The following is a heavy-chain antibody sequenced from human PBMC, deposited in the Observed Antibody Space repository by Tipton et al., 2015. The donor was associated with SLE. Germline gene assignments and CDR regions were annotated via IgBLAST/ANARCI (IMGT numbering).Heavy chain of an antibody. CDR1: GFTFDDYA. CDR2: ISWISGSI. J-gene: IGHJ4*02. V-gene: IGHV3-9*01. Sequence: VQLVQSGGGLVQPGRSLRLSCAASGFTFDDYAMHWVRQAPGKGLEWVSRISWISGSIGYADSVKGRFTISRDSAKNSLYLQMNSLRAEDTALYYCTKDREYSSGWSSGGFDYWGQGTLVTVSS. D-gene: IGHD6-19*01. CDR3: TKDREYSSGWSSGGFDY.